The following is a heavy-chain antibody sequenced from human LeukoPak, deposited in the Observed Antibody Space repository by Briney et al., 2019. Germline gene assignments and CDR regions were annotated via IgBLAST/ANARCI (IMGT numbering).Heavy chain of an antibody. CDR3: ARDYYDSSGYDAFDI. CDR1: SGSISSYY. V-gene: IGHV4-59*01. J-gene: IGHJ3*02. Sequence: PSETLSLTCTVSSGSISSYYWSWIRQPPGKGLEWIGYIYYSGSTNYNPSLKSRVTISVDTSKNQFSLKLSSVTAADTAVYYCARDYYDSSGYDAFDIWGQGTMVTVSS. CDR2: IYYSGST. D-gene: IGHD3-22*01.